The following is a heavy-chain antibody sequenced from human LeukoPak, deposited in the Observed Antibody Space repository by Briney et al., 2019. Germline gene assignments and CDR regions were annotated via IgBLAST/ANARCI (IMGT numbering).Heavy chain of an antibody. CDR2: ISSGGDAT. CDR3: TRDYKADC. V-gene: IGHV3-23*01. Sequence: GGSLRLSCVTSGFTFNTYAMTWVRQAPGKGLEWVSVISSGGDATNYADSVKGRFTISRDNSKNTLFLQMNRLRADDTAVYYCTRDYKADCWGQGTLVTVSS. CDR1: GFTFNTYA. D-gene: IGHD1-1*01. J-gene: IGHJ4*02.